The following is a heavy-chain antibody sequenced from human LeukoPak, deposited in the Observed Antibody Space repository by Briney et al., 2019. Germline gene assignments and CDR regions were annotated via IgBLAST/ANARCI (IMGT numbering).Heavy chain of an antibody. J-gene: IGHJ4*02. V-gene: IGHV1-2*02. Sequence: ASVKVSCKASGYTFTGYYMHWVRQAPGQGLEWMGWINPNSGGTNYAQKFQGRVTMTRDTSISTAYMELSRLRSDDTAVYYCARSSGIAAAGTSAVGTDYWGQGTLVTVSS. CDR1: GYTFTGYY. CDR2: INPNSGGT. CDR3: ARSSGIAAAGTSAVGTDY. D-gene: IGHD6-13*01.